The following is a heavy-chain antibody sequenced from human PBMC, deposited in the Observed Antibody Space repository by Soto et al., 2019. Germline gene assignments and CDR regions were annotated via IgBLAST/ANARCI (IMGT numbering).Heavy chain of an antibody. J-gene: IGHJ4*02. V-gene: IGHV1-69*01. CDR1: GDTFTTSS. D-gene: IGHD3-22*01. Sequence: QVQLVQSGAEVKKPGSSVIVSCRASGDTFTTSSINWVRQAPGQGLEWMGQIIPIFDTAKYAQRFQGRVTITADESTATGYMELSRLRSEDTAMYYCARAFYDGTGYSYHYFASWGLGTLVTVSS. CDR2: IIPIFDTA. CDR3: ARAFYDGTGYSYHYFAS.